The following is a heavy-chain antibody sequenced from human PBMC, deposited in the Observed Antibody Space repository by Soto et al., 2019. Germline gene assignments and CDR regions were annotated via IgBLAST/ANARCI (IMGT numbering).Heavy chain of an antibody. CDR2: IIPILGIA. D-gene: IGHD1-20*01. J-gene: IGHJ6*03. CDR3: AREVFYYYYYYMDV. V-gene: IGHV1-69*04. Sequence: SVKVSCKASGGTFSSYTISWVQQAPGQGLEWMGRIIPILGIANYAQKFQGRVTITADKSTSTAYMELSSLRSEDTAVYYCAREVFYYYYYYMDVWGKGTTVSVSS. CDR1: GGTFSSYT.